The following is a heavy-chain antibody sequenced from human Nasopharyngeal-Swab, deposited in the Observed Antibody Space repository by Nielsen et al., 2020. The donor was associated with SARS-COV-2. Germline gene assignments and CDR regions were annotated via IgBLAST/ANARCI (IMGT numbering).Heavy chain of an antibody. CDR2: ISYDGSNK. V-gene: IGHV3-30*18. D-gene: IGHD6-19*01. Sequence: GESLKISCAASGFTFSSYGMHWVRQAPGKGLEWVAVISYDGSNKYYADSVKGRFTIPRDNSKNTLYLQMNSLRAEDTAVYYCAKDKDLSSGWNWFDPWGQGTLVTVSS. J-gene: IGHJ5*02. CDR3: AKDKDLSSGWNWFDP. CDR1: GFTFSSYG.